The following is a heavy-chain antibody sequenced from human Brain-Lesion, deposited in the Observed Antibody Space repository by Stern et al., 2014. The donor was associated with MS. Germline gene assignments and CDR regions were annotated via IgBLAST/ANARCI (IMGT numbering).Heavy chain of an antibody. CDR1: GYRFTSNW. CDR2: IWPGASDT. V-gene: IGHV5-51*01. Sequence: EVQLVESGAEVKKPGESLKISCKGSGYRFTSNWIGWVRQMPGKGLEWMGSIWPGASDTRSSPSFQGQVTISANKSISTAYLQWSSLQASDTAMYYCARRGDSSSSGFDYWGQGTLVIVSS. J-gene: IGHJ4*02. CDR3: ARRGDSSSSGFDY. D-gene: IGHD6-6*01.